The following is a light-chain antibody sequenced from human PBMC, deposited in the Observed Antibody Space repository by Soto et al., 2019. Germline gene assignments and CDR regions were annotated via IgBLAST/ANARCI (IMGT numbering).Light chain of an antibody. CDR1: SSDVGGYNY. J-gene: IGLJ2*01. Sequence: ALTQPPSASGSPGQSVTISCTGTSSDVGGYNYVSWYQQHPGKAPKLMIYEVSKRPSGVPDRFSGSKSGNTASLTVSGLQAEDEADYYCSSYAGSNRVFGGGTKVTVL. V-gene: IGLV2-8*01. CDR3: SSYAGSNRV. CDR2: EVS.